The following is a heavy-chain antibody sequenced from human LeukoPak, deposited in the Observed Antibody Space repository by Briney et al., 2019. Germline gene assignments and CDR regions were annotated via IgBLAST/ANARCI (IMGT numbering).Heavy chain of an antibody. Sequence: ASVKVSCKASGYTFSSYYIHWVRQAPGQGLEWMGISNPSGGRTTYAQKFQGRVSMTRDTSTSTVYMELRSLRSEDTDLYYCARVDTAMVTPYYYYGMDVWGQGTTVTVSS. V-gene: IGHV1-46*01. CDR1: GYTFSSYY. D-gene: IGHD5-18*01. J-gene: IGHJ6*02. CDR2: SNPSGGRT. CDR3: ARVDTAMVTPYYYYGMDV.